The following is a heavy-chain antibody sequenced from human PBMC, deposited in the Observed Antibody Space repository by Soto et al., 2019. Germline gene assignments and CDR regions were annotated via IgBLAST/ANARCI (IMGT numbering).Heavy chain of an antibody. V-gene: IGHV1-3*01. J-gene: IGHJ4*02. CDR2: INAGNGNT. CDR1: GYTFTSYA. Sequence: QVQLVQSGAEVKKPGASVKVSCKASGYTFTSYAMHWVRQAPGQRLEWMGWINAGNGNTKYSQKFQGRVTLTRDTSAGTAYMELSSLRSEATAVYYCAIGPGGPDGPGDYWGQGTLVTVSS. D-gene: IGHD2-15*01. CDR3: AIGPGGPDGPGDY.